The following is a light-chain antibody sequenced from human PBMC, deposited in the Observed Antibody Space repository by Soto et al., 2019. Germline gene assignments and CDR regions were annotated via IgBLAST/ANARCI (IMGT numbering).Light chain of an antibody. Sequence: EIVLTQSPGTLSLSPGERATFSCRASQSVSSNYLVWFQQKPGQAPRLLIYPASSRATGIPDRFSGSASGTDFTLTISRLEPEDFAVYYCQQYETSPLTFGGGTKVEIK. J-gene: IGKJ4*01. V-gene: IGKV3-20*01. CDR2: PAS. CDR1: QSVSSNY. CDR3: QQYETSPLT.